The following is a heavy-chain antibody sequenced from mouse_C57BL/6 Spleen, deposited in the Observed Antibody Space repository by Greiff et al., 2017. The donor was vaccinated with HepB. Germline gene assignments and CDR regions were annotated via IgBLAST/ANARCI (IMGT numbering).Heavy chain of an antibody. J-gene: IGHJ1*03. CDR3: AREHYYGSSYGYFDV. V-gene: IGHV1-61*01. Sequence: VQLQQPGAELVRPGSSVKLSCKASGYTFTSYWMDWVKQRPGQGLEWIGNIYPSDSETHYNQKFKDKATLTVDKSSSTAYMQLSSLTSEDSAVYYCAREHYYGSSYGYFDVWGTGTTVTVSS. D-gene: IGHD1-1*01. CDR2: IYPSDSET. CDR1: GYTFTSYW.